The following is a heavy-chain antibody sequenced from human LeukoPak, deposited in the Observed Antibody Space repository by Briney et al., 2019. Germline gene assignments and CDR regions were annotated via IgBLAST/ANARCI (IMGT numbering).Heavy chain of an antibody. CDR3: ARKGPAAYYMDV. CDR1: GGTFSSYA. V-gene: IGHV1-8*03. D-gene: IGHD2-2*01. Sequence: ASVKVSCKASGGTFSSYAISWVRQAPGQGLEWMGWMNPNSGNTGYAQKFQGRVTITRNTSISTAYMELSSLRSEDTAVYYCARKGPAAYYMDVWGKGTTVTVSS. J-gene: IGHJ6*03. CDR2: MNPNSGNT.